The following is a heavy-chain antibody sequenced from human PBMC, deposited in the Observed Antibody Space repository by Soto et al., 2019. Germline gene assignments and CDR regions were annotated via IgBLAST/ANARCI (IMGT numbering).Heavy chain of an antibody. CDR3: AKDNGSGCDWLRVGDASDI. V-gene: IGHV3-30*18. CDR1: GFTFSSYG. CDR2: ISYDGSNK. J-gene: IGHJ3*02. Sequence: GGSLRLSCAASGFTFSSYGMHWVRQAPGKGLEWVAVISYDGSNKYYADSVKGRLTISRDNSKNTLYLQMNSLRGEDTAVYYCAKDNGSGCDWLRVGDASDIWG. D-gene: IGHD5-12*01.